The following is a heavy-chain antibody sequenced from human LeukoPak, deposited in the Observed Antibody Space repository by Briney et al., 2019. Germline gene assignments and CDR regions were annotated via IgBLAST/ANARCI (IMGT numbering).Heavy chain of an antibody. CDR3: AKGDSSGIYRYYMDV. D-gene: IGHD1-26*01. Sequence: PGGSLRLSCAASGFTFSSYAMHWVRQAPGKGLEWVAVISYDGSNKYYADSVKGRFTISRDNSKNTLYLQMNSLRAEDTAVYYCAKGDSSGIYRYYMDVWGKGTTVTVSS. CDR2: ISYDGSNK. CDR1: GFTFSSYA. J-gene: IGHJ6*03. V-gene: IGHV3-30*04.